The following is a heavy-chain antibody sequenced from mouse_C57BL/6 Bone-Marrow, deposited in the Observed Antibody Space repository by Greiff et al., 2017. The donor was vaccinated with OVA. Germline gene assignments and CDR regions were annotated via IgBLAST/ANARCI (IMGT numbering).Heavy chain of an antibody. CDR1: GYTFTDYY. CDR3: ASEGLRLYFDY. Sequence: EVQLQESGPVLVKPGASVKMSCKASGYTFTDYYMNWVKQSHGKSLEWIGVINPYNGGTSYNQKFKGKATLTVDKSSSTAYMELNSLTSEDSAVYYCASEGLRLYFDYWGQGTTLTVSS. J-gene: IGHJ2*01. CDR2: INPYNGGT. V-gene: IGHV1-19*01. D-gene: IGHD2-4*01.